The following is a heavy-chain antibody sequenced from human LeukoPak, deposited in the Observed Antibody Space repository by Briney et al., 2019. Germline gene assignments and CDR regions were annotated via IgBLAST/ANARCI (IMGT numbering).Heavy chain of an antibody. D-gene: IGHD5-24*01. Sequence: SETLSLTCTVSGYSISSGYYWGWIRQPPGKGLEWIGGIYHSGSTYYNPSLKSRVTISVDTSKNQFSLKLSSVTAADTAVYYCASCQVEAATIYWYFDLWGRGTLVTVSS. CDR3: ASCQVEAATIYWYFDL. J-gene: IGHJ2*01. CDR2: IYHSGST. V-gene: IGHV4-38-2*02. CDR1: GYSISSGYY.